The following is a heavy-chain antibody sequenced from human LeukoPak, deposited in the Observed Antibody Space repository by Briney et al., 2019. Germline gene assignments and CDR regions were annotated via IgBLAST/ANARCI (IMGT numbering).Heavy chain of an antibody. Sequence: ASVKVSCKASGYIFTNYAMHWVRQAPGQRLEWMGWINAGDGDTKYSQRFQGRVTIIRDTSANTAYMELSSLRSEDTAVYYCARDLSGYSYGNYFDYWGQGTLVTVSS. J-gene: IGHJ4*02. CDR2: INAGDGDT. CDR3: ARDLSGYSYGNYFDY. V-gene: IGHV1-3*01. D-gene: IGHD5-18*01. CDR1: GYIFTNYA.